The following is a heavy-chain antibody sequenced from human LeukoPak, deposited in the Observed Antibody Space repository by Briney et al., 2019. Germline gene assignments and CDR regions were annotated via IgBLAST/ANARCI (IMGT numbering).Heavy chain of an antibody. CDR2: IWYDGSNK. D-gene: IGHD6-25*01. CDR3: AKSGYRIYYYYYMDV. CDR1: GFTFSSYG. J-gene: IGHJ6*03. Sequence: GRSLRLSCAASGFTFSSYGMHWVRQAPGKGLEWVAVIWYDGSNKYYADSVKGRFTISRDNSKNTLYLQMNGLRAEDTAVYYCAKSGYRIYYYYYMDVWGKGTTVTVSS. V-gene: IGHV3-33*06.